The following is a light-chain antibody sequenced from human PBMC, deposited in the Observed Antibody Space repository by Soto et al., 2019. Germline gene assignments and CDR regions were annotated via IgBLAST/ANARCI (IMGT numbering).Light chain of an antibody. V-gene: IGKV3-15*01. J-gene: IGKJ1*01. Sequence: EVVLTQSPATLSVSPGERATLSCRASQSVSTNLAWYQQKPGQAPRLLISGASTRATGTPARFSGSGSGIEFTLTISSLQSEDFAVYYCQQYHNWWTFGQGTKVDIK. CDR1: QSVSTN. CDR2: GAS. CDR3: QQYHNWWT.